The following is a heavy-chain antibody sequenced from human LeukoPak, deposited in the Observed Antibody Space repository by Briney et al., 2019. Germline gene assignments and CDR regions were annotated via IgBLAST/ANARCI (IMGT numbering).Heavy chain of an antibody. D-gene: IGHD5-18*01. Sequence: GGSLRLSCAASGFTFTSYSMNWVRQAPGKGLEWISYISSSSTIYYADSVKGRFTISRDNAKNSLYLQMNSLRAEDTAVYYCARGQKYRNGYTVTELGSGYFAYWGQGTLVTVSS. V-gene: IGHV3-48*01. J-gene: IGHJ4*02. CDR2: ISSSSTI. CDR3: ARGQKYRNGYTVTELGSGYFAY. CDR1: GFTFTSYS.